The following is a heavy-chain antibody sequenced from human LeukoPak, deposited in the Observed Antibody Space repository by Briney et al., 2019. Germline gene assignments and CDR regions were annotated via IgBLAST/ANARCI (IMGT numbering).Heavy chain of an antibody. D-gene: IGHD6-13*01. CDR3: ARDQRSSSWPDAFDI. V-gene: IGHV4-31*03. J-gene: IGHJ3*02. CDR1: GGSISSGGYY. Sequence: PSETLSLTCTVSGGSISSGGYYWSWIRQHPGKGLEWIGYIYYSGSTYYNPSLKSRVTISVDTSKNQFSLKLSSVTAADTAVYYCARDQRSSSWPDAFDIWGQGTMVTVSS. CDR2: IYYSGST.